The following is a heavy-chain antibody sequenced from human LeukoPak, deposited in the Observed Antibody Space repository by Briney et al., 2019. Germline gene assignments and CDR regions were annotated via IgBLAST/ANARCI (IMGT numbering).Heavy chain of an antibody. V-gene: IGHV1-69*04. J-gene: IGHJ4*02. CDR2: IIPILGIA. D-gene: IGHD5-18*01. CDR3: ARDRVDTATDY. CDR1: GGTFSSHA. Sequence: SVKVSCKASGGTFSSHAISWVRQAPGQGLEWMGRIIPILGIANYAQKFQGRVTITADKSTSTAYMELSSLRSEDTAVYYCARDRVDTATDYWGQGTLVTVSS.